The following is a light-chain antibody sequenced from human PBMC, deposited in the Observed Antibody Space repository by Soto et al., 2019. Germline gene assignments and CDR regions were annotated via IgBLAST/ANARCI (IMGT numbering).Light chain of an antibody. CDR3: QHSDSTPYT. J-gene: IGKJ2*01. CDR2: DAS. V-gene: IGKV1-39*01. Sequence: DIQMTQSPSSLSASVGDRVTITCRASQTISTYLNWYQQKPGKAPRLLNYDASSLLSGVPSRFSGSGSGTDFTLTIASLQPEYFSTYYCQHSDSTPYTFGQGTKVEI. CDR1: QTISTY.